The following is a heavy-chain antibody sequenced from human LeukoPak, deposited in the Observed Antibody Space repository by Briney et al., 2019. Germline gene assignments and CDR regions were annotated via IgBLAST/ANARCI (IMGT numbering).Heavy chain of an antibody. Sequence: SETLSLTCAVYGGSFSGYYWSWIRQPPGQGLELIGEINHSGSTNYNPSLKSRVTISVDTSKNQFSLKLSSVTAADTAVYYCARRDLGYYYDSSGLDGDYWGQGTLVTVSS. CDR1: GGSFSGYY. CDR3: ARRDLGYYYDSSGLDGDY. CDR2: INHSGST. D-gene: IGHD3-22*01. V-gene: IGHV4-34*01. J-gene: IGHJ4*02.